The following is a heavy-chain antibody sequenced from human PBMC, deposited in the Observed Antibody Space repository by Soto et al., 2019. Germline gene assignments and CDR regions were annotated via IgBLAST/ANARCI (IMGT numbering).Heavy chain of an antibody. CDR2: IYHGGST. V-gene: IGHV4-38-2*01. CDR1: GYSISSGYY. D-gene: IGHD3-22*01. CDR3: ARGYYESSDYFVGSPIFDY. J-gene: IGHJ4*02. Sequence: PSETLSLTCAVSGYSISSGYYWGWRRQPPGKGLEWIGSIYHGGSTYYNPSLNSRVTLSIDMTNNHVSLILNSVTAADTAVYYCARGYYESSDYFVGSPIFDYWGQGSLVTVS.